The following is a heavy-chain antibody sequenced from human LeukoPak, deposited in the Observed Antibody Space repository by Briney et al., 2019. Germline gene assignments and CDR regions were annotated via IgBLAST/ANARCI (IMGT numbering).Heavy chain of an antibody. V-gene: IGHV4-39*01. Sequence: SETLSLTCTVSGGAISSDNYYWGWIRQPPGKGLEWIGSINYSGTTYYNPSLKSRVSICVDTSRTQFSLRLSSVTAADTAVYYCARLSDYWGQGTLVTVSS. J-gene: IGHJ4*02. CDR3: ARLSDY. CDR2: INYSGTT. CDR1: GGAISSDNYY.